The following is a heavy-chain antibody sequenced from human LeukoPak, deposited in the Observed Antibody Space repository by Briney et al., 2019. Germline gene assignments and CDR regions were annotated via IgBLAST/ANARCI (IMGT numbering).Heavy chain of an antibody. CDR1: GFTFSSYS. CDR3: ARYRYCSSTSCYGSDYYYGMDV. J-gene: IGHJ6*02. D-gene: IGHD2-2*01. CDR2: ISSNSSYI. Sequence: GGSLRLSCAASGFTFSSYSMTWVRQAPGKGLEWVSSISSNSSYIYYAESVKGRFTISRDNAKNSLYLQMNSLRAEDTAVYYCARYRYCSSTSCYGSDYYYGMDVWGQGTTVTVSS. V-gene: IGHV3-21*01.